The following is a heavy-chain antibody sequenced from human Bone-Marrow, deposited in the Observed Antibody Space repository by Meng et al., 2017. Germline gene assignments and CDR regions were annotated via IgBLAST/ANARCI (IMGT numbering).Heavy chain of an antibody. J-gene: IGHJ4*02. V-gene: IGHV3-7*01. CDR3: ARVKGSGWYRTFDY. Sequence: GESLKISCAASGFTFSSYWMSWVRQAPGKGLEWVANIKQDGSEKYYVDSVKGRFTISRDNAKNSLYLQMNSLRAEDTAVYYCARVKGSGWYRTFDYWGQGPLVTVSS. CDR2: IKQDGSEK. D-gene: IGHD6-19*01. CDR1: GFTFSSYW.